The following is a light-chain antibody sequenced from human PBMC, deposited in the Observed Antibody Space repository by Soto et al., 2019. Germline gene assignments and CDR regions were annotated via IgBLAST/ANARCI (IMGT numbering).Light chain of an antibody. CDR2: DAS. CDR3: QQRSNWPLA. J-gene: IGKJ4*01. CDR1: QSISSY. V-gene: IGKV3-11*01. Sequence: EIVLTQSPATLSLFPGERATLSCRASQSISSYLAWYQQKPAQAPRLLIFDASNRATGIPARFSGSVSGTNFALTISSLEPEDFAVYYCQQRSNWPLAFGGGTKVEIK.